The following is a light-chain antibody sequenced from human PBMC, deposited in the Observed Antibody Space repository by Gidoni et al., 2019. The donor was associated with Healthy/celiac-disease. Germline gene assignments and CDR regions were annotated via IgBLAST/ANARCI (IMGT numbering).Light chain of an antibody. CDR3: QRRSNWPRLT. Sequence: EIVLTQSPATLSLSPGESATLSCRARQSVSSYLPWYQQKPGQAPRLLNDDASNRATGIPARFSGSGSGTDFPLTISRLAPDDFAVYYCQRRSNWPRLTFGGGTKVEIK. CDR2: DAS. V-gene: IGKV3-11*01. J-gene: IGKJ4*01. CDR1: QSVSSY.